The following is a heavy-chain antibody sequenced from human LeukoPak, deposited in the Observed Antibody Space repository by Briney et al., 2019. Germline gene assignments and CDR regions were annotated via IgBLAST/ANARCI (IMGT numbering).Heavy chain of an antibody. D-gene: IGHD3-10*01. J-gene: IGHJ4*02. Sequence: ASVKVSCKASGYTFTTYIMHWVRQAPGQRLEWMGWINAGSGDTKYSQKFQGRVTITRDTSASTAYMELSSLRSEDTAVYYCARGGEMPYWGQGTLVTVSS. CDR2: INAGSGDT. CDR1: GYTFTTYI. V-gene: IGHV1-3*01. CDR3: ARGGEMPY.